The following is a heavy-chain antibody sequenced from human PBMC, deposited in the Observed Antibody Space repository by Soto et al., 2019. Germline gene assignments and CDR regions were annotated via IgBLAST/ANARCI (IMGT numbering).Heavy chain of an antibody. CDR1: GYTFTSYG. CDR3: ARKSGWTRWDFDY. Sequence: QVQLVQSGAEVKKPGASVKVSCKASGYTFTSYGISWVRQAPGQGLEWMGWISAYNGNTNYAQKLQGRVTMTTDPSPSRAYMELRILRSDDTAGYYCARKSGWTRWDFDYWGQGTLVTVSS. J-gene: IGHJ4*02. CDR2: ISAYNGNT. D-gene: IGHD6-19*01. V-gene: IGHV1-18*01.